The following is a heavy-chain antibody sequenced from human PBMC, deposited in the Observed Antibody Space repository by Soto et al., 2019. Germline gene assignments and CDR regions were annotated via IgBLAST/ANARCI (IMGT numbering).Heavy chain of an antibody. CDR3: TTDGTTVSTSRY. CDR2: IRSETDGGAT. CDR1: GFTFSNAW. Sequence: EVQLVESGGGLVKPGGSLRLSCAASGFTFSNAWMSWVRQAPGKGLEWVGRIRSETDGGATDYAAPVKGRFTISRDDSKDTLYLQMNSLKPEDTAVYYWTTDGTTVSTSRYWGRGTLVTVSS. D-gene: IGHD4-17*01. J-gene: IGHJ4*02. V-gene: IGHV3-15*01.